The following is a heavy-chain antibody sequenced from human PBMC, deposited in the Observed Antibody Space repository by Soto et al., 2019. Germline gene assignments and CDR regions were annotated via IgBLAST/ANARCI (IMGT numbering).Heavy chain of an antibody. Sequence: ASVKVSCKASGGTFSSYAISWVRQAPGQGLEWMGGIIPIFGTANYAQKFQGRVTITADESTSTAYMELSSLRSEDTAVYYCARDPLGIAVAATVWFDPWGQGTLVTVSS. V-gene: IGHV1-69*13. J-gene: IGHJ5*02. CDR3: ARDPLGIAVAATVWFDP. D-gene: IGHD6-19*01. CDR1: GGTFSSYA. CDR2: IIPIFGTA.